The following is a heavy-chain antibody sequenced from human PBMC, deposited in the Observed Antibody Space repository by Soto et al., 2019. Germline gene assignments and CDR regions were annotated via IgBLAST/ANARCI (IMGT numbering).Heavy chain of an antibody. D-gene: IGHD5-18*01. V-gene: IGHV4-59*01. Sequence: PSETLSLTCTVSGGSISSYYWSWIRQPPGKGLEWIGYIYYSGSTNYNPSLKSRVTISVDTSKNQFSLKLSSVTAADTAVYYCAIMVILLRLKAWIDPRGQGTLVTGSS. J-gene: IGHJ5*02. CDR3: AIMVILLRLKAWIDP. CDR1: GGSISSYY. CDR2: IYYSGST.